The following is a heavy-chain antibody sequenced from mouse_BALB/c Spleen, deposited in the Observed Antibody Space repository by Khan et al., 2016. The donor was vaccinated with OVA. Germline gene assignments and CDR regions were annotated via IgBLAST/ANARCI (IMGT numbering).Heavy chain of an antibody. CDR1: GYSITSDYA. Sequence: EVKLLESGPGLVKPSQSLSLTCTVTGYSITSDYAWNWIRQFPGNQLEWMGYISSSGSTNYNPALKSRISITRDTSKNQFFLQLNSVTTEDTATYYCARDGSRYNYAMDYWGQGTSVTVSS. V-gene: IGHV3-2*02. CDR2: ISSSGST. J-gene: IGHJ4*01. CDR3: ARDGSRYNYAMDY. D-gene: IGHD2-3*01.